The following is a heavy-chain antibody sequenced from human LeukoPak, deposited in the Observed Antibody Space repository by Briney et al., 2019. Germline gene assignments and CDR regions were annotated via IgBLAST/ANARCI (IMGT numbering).Heavy chain of an antibody. Sequence: PSETLSLTCAVYGGSFSGYYWSWIRQPPGKGLEWIGEINHSGSTNYNPSLKSRVTISVDTSKNQFSLKLSSVTAADTAVYYCARGRPYYYGSGSYWGYWGQGTTVTVSS. J-gene: IGHJ6*02. V-gene: IGHV4-34*01. CDR3: ARGRPYYYGSGSYWGY. CDR1: GGSFSGYY. D-gene: IGHD3-10*01. CDR2: INHSGST.